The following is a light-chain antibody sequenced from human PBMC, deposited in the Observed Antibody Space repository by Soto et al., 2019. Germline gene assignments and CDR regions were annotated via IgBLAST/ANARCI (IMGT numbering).Light chain of an antibody. V-gene: IGKV3-11*01. CDR3: QQRERT. CDR1: PSVLTY. CDR2: EAS. Sequence: VLTQSPATLSLSPGERATLSCRASPSVLTYIAWYQQKPGQAPRLLIYEASKRATGVPARFSGSGSGTDFSLTISRLEPADFAVYFCQQRERTFGQGTKVTIK. J-gene: IGKJ1*01.